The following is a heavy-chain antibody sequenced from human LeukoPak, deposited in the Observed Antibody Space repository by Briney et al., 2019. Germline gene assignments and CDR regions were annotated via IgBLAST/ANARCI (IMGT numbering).Heavy chain of an antibody. CDR1: GGSISSSSYY. V-gene: IGHV4-39*01. CDR3: ARSRGTYYYDSSGYYLDY. Sequence: KPSETLSLTCTVSGGSISSSSYYWGWIRQPPGKGLEWIGSIYYSGSTYYNPSLKSRVTISVDTSKNQFSLKLSSVTAADTAVYYCARSRGTYYYDSSGYYLDYWGQGTLVTVSS. J-gene: IGHJ4*02. D-gene: IGHD3-22*01. CDR2: IYYSGST.